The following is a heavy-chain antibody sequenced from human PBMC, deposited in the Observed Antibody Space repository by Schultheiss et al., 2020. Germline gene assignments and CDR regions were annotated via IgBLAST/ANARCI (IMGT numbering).Heavy chain of an antibody. CDR1: GFTFSTYG. V-gene: IGHV3-30*03. CDR3: ARDQMTTVVTPPGY. CDR2: ISYDGSNK. D-gene: IGHD4-23*01. J-gene: IGHJ4*02. Sequence: GGSLRLSCAASGFTFSTYGMHWVRQAPGKGLEWVSFISYDGSNKYYADSVKGRFTISRDNSKNTLFLQMNSLRAEDTAVYYCARDQMTTVVTPPGYWGQGTLVTVSS.